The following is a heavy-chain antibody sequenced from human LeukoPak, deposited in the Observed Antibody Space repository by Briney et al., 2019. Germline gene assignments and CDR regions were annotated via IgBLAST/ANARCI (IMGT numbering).Heavy chain of an antibody. Sequence: GGSLRLSCAASGFTFSSYAMSWVRQAPGKGLEWVSAISGSGGNTYYADSVKGRFTISRDNAKNSLYLQMNSLRAEDTAVYYCASSYDSSGYYYMSDYFDYWGQGTLVTVSS. D-gene: IGHD3-22*01. CDR2: ISGSGGNT. CDR3: ASSYDSSGYYYMSDYFDY. J-gene: IGHJ4*02. CDR1: GFTFSSYA. V-gene: IGHV3-23*01.